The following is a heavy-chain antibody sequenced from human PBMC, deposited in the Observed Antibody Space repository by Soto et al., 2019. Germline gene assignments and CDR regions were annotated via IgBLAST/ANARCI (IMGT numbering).Heavy chain of an antibody. CDR2: IYYSGST. D-gene: IGHD3-9*01. J-gene: IGHJ6*02. V-gene: IGHV4-59*01. CDR1: GGSISSYY. Sequence: SETLSLTCTVSGGSISSYYWSWIRQPPGKGLEWIGYIYYSGSTNYNPSLKSRVTISVDTSKNQFSLKLSSVTAADTAVYYCARTPYYDILTGYYPIYYGMDVWGQGTTVTV. CDR3: ARTPYYDILTGYYPIYYGMDV.